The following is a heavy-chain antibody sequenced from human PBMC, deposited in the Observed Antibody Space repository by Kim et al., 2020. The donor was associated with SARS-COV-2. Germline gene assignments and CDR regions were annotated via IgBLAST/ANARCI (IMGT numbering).Heavy chain of an antibody. V-gene: IGHV4-31*03. Sequence: SETLSLTCTVSGGSISSGGYYWSWIRQHPGKGLEWIGYIYYSGSTYYNPSLKSRVTISVDTSKNQFSLKLSSVTAADTAVYYCARENPGSYVDYWGQGTLVTVSS. J-gene: IGHJ4*02. CDR3: ARENPGSYVDY. CDR1: GGSISSGGYY. CDR2: IYYSGST.